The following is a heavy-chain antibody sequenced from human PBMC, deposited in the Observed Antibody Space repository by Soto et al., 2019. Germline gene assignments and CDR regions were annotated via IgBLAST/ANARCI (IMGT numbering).Heavy chain of an antibody. D-gene: IGHD2-2*02. CDR1: GFTFSNAW. J-gene: IGHJ6*02. V-gene: IGHV3-15*07. CDR3: TTVFSYPIYYYYGMDV. Sequence: GGSLRLSCAASGFTFSNAWMNWVRQAPGKGLEWVGRIKSKTDGGKTDYAAPVKGRFTISRDDSKNTLYLQMNSLKTEDTAVYYCTTVFSYPIYYYYGMDVWGQGTTVTVSS. CDR2: IKSKTDGGKT.